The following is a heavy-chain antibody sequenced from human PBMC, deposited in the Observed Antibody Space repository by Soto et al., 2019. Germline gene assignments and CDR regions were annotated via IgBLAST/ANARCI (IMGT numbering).Heavy chain of an antibody. D-gene: IGHD3-3*01. Sequence: GGSLRLSCASSGFTFSSYWMSWVRQAPGKGLEWVANIKQDGSEKYYVDSVKGRFTISRDNAKNSLYLQMNSLRAEDTAVYYCARDRYSYYDFWSGSLPYYYFGMDVWGQGTTVTVSS. CDR1: GFTFSSYW. V-gene: IGHV3-7*01. J-gene: IGHJ6*02. CDR3: ARDRYSYYDFWSGSLPYYYFGMDV. CDR2: IKQDGSEK.